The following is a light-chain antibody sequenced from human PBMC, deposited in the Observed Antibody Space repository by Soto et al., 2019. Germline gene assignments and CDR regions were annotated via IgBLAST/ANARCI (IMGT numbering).Light chain of an antibody. V-gene: IGKV3-15*01. J-gene: IGKJ1*01. CDR3: QQYNNWPQT. CDR1: QNVSSN. CDR2: GAS. Sequence: EIVMTQSPATLSVSPGERATLSCRASQNVSSNLAWYQQKPGQAPRLLIYGASTRDTGIPARFSGSGSGTEFTLTISSLQSEDFAVYYCQQYNNWPQTFGQGTKVDIK.